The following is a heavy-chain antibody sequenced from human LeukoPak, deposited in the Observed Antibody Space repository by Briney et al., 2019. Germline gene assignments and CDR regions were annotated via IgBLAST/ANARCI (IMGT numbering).Heavy chain of an antibody. J-gene: IGHJ4*02. CDR2: ISGDGGST. V-gene: IGHV3-43*02. Sequence: GGSLRLSCAASGFTFDDYAMHWVRQAPGKGLEWVSLISGDGGSTYYADSVKGRFTISRDNSKNSLYLQMNSLRTEDTALYYCAKEHDYYGSGSPDYWGQGTLVTVSS. D-gene: IGHD3-10*01. CDR3: AKEHDYYGSGSPDY. CDR1: GFTFDDYA.